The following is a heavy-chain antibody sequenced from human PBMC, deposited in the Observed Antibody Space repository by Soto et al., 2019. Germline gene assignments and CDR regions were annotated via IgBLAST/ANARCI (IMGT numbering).Heavy chain of an antibody. CDR1: GFTFIYAW. Sequence: EVQLVESGGGLVKPGGSLRLSCAASGFTFIYAWMSWVRQAPGKGLEWVGHIKSNTDGGTKEYAAPVNGRFTISRDDSKTTLYLQRSSLKTEDTAVYYCTPDPILAAAGGSDPWGQGTLVTVSS. CDR3: TPDPILAAAGGSDP. V-gene: IGHV3-15*01. CDR2: IKSNTDGGTK. D-gene: IGHD6-13*01. J-gene: IGHJ5*02.